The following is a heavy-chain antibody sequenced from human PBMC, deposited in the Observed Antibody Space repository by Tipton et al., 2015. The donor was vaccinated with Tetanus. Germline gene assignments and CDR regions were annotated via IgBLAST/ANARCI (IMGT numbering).Heavy chain of an antibody. Sequence: TLSLTCAVSGGSIRSSNWWSWVRQTPGKGLEWIGYISDGGRTNYNPSLKSRLTISVDTSKNQFSLTLNSVTAADTAFYYCARGNNDFPKKGPFDYWGQGTLVTVSA. D-gene: IGHD3-3*01. CDR2: ISDGGRT. V-gene: IGHV4-4*02. CDR3: ARGNNDFPKKGPFDY. J-gene: IGHJ4*02. CDR1: GGSIRSSNW.